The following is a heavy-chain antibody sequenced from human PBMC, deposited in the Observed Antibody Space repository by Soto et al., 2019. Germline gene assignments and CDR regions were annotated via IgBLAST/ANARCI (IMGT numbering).Heavy chain of an antibody. D-gene: IGHD3-10*01. CDR3: ARGVLGDYYYYYYMDV. V-gene: IGHV4-34*01. CDR1: GGSFSGYY. CDR2: INHSGST. Sequence: SETLSLTCAVYGGSFSGYYWSWIRQPPGKGLEWIGEINHSGSTNYNPSLRSRVTISVDTAKNQFSLKLSSVTAADTAVYYCARGVLGDYYYYYYMDVWGKGTTVTVSS. J-gene: IGHJ6*03.